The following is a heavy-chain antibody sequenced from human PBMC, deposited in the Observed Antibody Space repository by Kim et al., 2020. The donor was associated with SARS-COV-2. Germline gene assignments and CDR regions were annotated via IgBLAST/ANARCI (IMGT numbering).Heavy chain of an antibody. V-gene: IGHV6-1*01. J-gene: IGHJ5*02. D-gene: IGHD6-19*01. Sequence: SQTLSLTCAISGDRVSSNSAAWNWIRQSPSRGLEWLGRTYYRSKWYNDYAVSVKSRITINPDTSKNQFSLQLNSVTPEDTAVYYCARVGYSSGWKGGWFDPWGQGTLVTVSS. CDR1: GDRVSSNSAA. CDR2: TYYRSKWYN. CDR3: ARVGYSSGWKGGWFDP.